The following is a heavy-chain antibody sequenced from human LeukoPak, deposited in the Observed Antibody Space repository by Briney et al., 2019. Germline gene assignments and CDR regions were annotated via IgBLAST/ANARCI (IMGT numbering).Heavy chain of an antibody. CDR3: ARASGSYYTNYGMDV. J-gene: IGHJ6*02. CDR1: GGSISSYY. D-gene: IGHD1-26*01. CDR2: IYYSGST. V-gene: IGHV4-59*08. Sequence: SETLSLTCTVSGGSISSYYWTSLRQPPGKGLEWIGDIYYSGSTNYNPSLKSRLTISVDTSKNQFSLKLSSVTAADTAVYFCARASGSYYTNYGMDVWGQGTTVTVSS.